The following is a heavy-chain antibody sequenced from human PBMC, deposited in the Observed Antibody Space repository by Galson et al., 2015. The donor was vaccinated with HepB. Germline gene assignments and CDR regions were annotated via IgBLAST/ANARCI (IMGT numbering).Heavy chain of an antibody. CDR3: ARDDGAGSYSFY. J-gene: IGHJ4*02. D-gene: IGHD3-10*01. Sequence: SLRLSCAASGFTFSSYGMHWVRQAPGKGLEWVAIIWFDGSHKFYADSVRDRFTISRDNSKNALYLQMNSLRVEDTAVYYCARDDGAGSYSFYWGQGTLVTVSS. CDR1: GFTFSSYG. V-gene: IGHV3-33*01. CDR2: IWFDGSHK.